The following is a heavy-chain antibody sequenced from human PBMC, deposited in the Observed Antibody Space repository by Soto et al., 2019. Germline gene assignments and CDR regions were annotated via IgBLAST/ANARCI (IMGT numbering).Heavy chain of an antibody. CDR3: ARAPLFLGGTEYYFDH. D-gene: IGHD2-21*02. Sequence: QVQLVQSGAEVKQPGASVKVSCKASGYTFTNYAMHWVRQAPGQRLQWMGWIDGGNGNTEYSQSLQARVTITSDTSASTAYMEVYSLRSEDSAVYYCARAPLFLGGTEYYFDHWGQGTLVTVSS. CDR1: GYTFTNYA. CDR2: IDGGNGNT. V-gene: IGHV1-3*01. J-gene: IGHJ4*02.